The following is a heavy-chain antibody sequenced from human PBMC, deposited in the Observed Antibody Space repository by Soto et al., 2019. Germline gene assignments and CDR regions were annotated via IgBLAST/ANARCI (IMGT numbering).Heavy chain of an antibody. CDR2: ISAYNGNT. Sequence: ASVKVSCKASGYTFTSYGISWVRQAPGQGLEWMGWISAYNGNTNYAQKLQGRVTMTTDTSTSTAYMGLRSLGSDDTAVYYCARVDRNYDFWSGYQYNNWFDPWGQGTLVTVSS. D-gene: IGHD3-3*01. V-gene: IGHV1-18*01. CDR1: GYTFTSYG. J-gene: IGHJ5*02. CDR3: ARVDRNYDFWSGYQYNNWFDP.